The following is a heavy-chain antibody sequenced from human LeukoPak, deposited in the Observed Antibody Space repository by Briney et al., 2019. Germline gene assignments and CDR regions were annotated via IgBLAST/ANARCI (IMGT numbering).Heavy chain of an antibody. CDR2: IIPIFGTA. J-gene: IGHJ4*02. Sequence: SVKVSCXASGGTFSSYAISWVRQALGQGLEWMARIIPIFGTANYAQKFQGRVTITTDESTSTAYMDLSSLRSEDTAVYYCASHRVAAPPKFDYWGQGTLVTVSS. D-gene: IGHD2-15*01. V-gene: IGHV1-69*05. CDR3: ASHRVAAPPKFDY. CDR1: GGTFSSYA.